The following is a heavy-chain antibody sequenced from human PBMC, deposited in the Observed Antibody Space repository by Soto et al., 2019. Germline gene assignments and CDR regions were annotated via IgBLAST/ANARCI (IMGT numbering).Heavy chain of an antibody. J-gene: IGHJ4*02. V-gene: IGHV1-3*01. Sequence: ASVKVSCKASGYTFTSYAMHWVRQAPGQRLEWMGWINAGNGNTKYSQKFQGRVTITRDTSASTAYMELSSLRSEDTAVYYCARETDWNHGFDYWGQGTLVTVSS. CDR2: INAGNGNT. D-gene: IGHD1-1*01. CDR1: GYTFTSYA. CDR3: ARETDWNHGFDY.